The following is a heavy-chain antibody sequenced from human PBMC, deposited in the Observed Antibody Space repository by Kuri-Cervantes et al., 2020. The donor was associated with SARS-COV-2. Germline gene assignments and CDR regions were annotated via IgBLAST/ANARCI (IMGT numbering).Heavy chain of an antibody. CDR2: VRGKANNYAT. J-gene: IGHJ4*02. V-gene: IGHV3-73*01. CDR1: GFTFIDYY. CDR3: TALIDY. Sequence: ETLSLTCAASGFTFIDYYMSWFRQASGKGLEWVGRVRGKANNYATAYAASVKGRFTISRYDSKNMAYLQMNSLKTEDTAVYYCTALIDYWGQGALVTVSS.